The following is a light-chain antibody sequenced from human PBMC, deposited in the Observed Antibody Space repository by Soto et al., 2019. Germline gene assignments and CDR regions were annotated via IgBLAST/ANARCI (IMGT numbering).Light chain of an antibody. Sequence: NVLTPSPGPLSLFPGERATFSCRASQSVSSRFLAWYQQKPGQAPRLLIYGASSRATGIPDRFSGSGSGTDFTLTIRRLEPEDFAVYYCHYYDDSPPFPFGPGTKGDIK. CDR3: HYYDDSPPFP. CDR1: QSVSSRF. J-gene: IGKJ3*01. CDR2: GAS. V-gene: IGKV3-20*01.